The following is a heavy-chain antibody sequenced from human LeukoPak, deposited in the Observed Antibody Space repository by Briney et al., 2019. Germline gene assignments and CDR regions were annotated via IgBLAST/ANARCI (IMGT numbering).Heavy chain of an antibody. CDR3: ASRSGSYYGIGY. CDR2: INAGNGNT. V-gene: IGHV1-3*01. D-gene: IGHD1-26*01. Sequence: ASVKVSCKASGYTFTSYAKHWVRQAPGQRLEWMGWINAGNGNTKYSQKFQGRVTITRDTSASTAYMELSSLRSEDTAVYYCASRSGSYYGIGYWGQGTLVTVSS. CDR1: GYTFTSYA. J-gene: IGHJ4*02.